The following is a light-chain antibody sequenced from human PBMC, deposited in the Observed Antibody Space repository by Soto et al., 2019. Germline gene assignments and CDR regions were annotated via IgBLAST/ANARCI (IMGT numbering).Light chain of an antibody. CDR2: YDV. CDR1: SSNIGNNA. Sequence: QSVLTQPPSVSDAPRQRVTISCSGSSSNIGNNAVNWYQQLPGKAPKLLIYYDVLLPSGVSDRFSGSKSATSASLAISGLQSEDEADYYCAAWDYSLNGYVLGTGTKLTVL. CDR3: AAWDYSLNGYV. V-gene: IGLV1-36*01. J-gene: IGLJ1*01.